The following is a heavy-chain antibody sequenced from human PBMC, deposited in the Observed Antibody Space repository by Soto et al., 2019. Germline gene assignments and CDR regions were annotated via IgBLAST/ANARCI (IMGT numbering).Heavy chain of an antibody. Sequence: GGSLRLSCAASGFTFSDYYMSWIRQAPGKGLEWVSYISSSGSTIYYADSVKGRFTISRDNAKNSLYLQMNSLRAEDTAVYYCASLRYFDWFFSERGGDQAFDIWGQGTMGTVSS. CDR1: GFTFSDYY. CDR2: ISSSGSTI. CDR3: ASLRYFDWFFSERGGDQAFDI. J-gene: IGHJ3*02. V-gene: IGHV3-11*01. D-gene: IGHD3-9*01.